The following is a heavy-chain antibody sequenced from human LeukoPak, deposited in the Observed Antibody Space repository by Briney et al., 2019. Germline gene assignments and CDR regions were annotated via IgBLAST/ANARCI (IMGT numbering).Heavy chain of an antibody. CDR3: AREQPNYDILTGYASGAFDI. CDR2: ISGSGGST. CDR1: GFTLSSYA. V-gene: IGHV3-23*01. D-gene: IGHD3-9*01. Sequence: GSLRLSCAASGFTLSSYAMSWVRQAPGKGLEWVSTISGSGGSTYYADSVKGRFTISRDNSKNTLYLQMNSLRAEDTAVYYCAREQPNYDILTGYASGAFDIWGQGTMVTVSS. J-gene: IGHJ3*02.